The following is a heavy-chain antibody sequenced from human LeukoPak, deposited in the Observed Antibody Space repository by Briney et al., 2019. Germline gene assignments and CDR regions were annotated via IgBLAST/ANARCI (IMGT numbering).Heavy chain of an antibody. CDR1: GGSISSYY. CDR3: ARDQDYVWGSYRGSGYFDY. V-gene: IGHV4-4*07. CDR2: IHTSGST. Sequence: SETLSLTCTVSGGSISSYYWSWIRQPAGKGLEWIGRIHTSGSTNYSPSLKSRVTMSVDTSKNQFSLKLSSVTAADTAVYYCARDQDYVWGSYRGSGYFDYWGQGTLVTVSS. D-gene: IGHD3-16*02. J-gene: IGHJ4*02.